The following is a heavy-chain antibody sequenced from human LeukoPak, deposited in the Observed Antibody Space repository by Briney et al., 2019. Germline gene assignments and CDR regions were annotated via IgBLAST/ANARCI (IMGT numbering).Heavy chain of an antibody. CDR2: IYYSGST. Sequence: PSETLSLTCTVSGGSISSSSYYWGWIRQPPGKGLEWIGSIYYSGSTYYNPSLKSRVTISVDTSKNQFSLKLSSVTAADTAVYYCARGLIAAAGTPWFDPWGQGTLVTVSS. CDR1: GGSISSSSYY. J-gene: IGHJ5*02. V-gene: IGHV4-39*01. CDR3: ARGLIAAAGTPWFDP. D-gene: IGHD6-13*01.